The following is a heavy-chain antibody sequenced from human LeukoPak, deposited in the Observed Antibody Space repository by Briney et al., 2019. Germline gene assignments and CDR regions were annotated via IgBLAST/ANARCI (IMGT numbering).Heavy chain of an antibody. CDR2: IIPIFGTA. V-gene: IGHV1-69*13. Sequence: ASVKVSCKASGGTFSSYAISWVRQAPGQGLEWMGGIIPIFGTANYAQKFQGRVTITADESTSTAYMELSSLRSEDTAAYYCAREPSYYDILTGYYNYWGQGTLVTVSS. CDR1: GGTFSSYA. CDR3: AREPSYYDILTGYYNY. D-gene: IGHD3-9*01. J-gene: IGHJ4*02.